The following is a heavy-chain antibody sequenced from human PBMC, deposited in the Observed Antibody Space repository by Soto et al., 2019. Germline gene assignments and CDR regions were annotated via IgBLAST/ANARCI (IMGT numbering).Heavy chain of an antibody. J-gene: IGHJ5*02. D-gene: IGHD3-9*01. CDR3: ARGEYYDILTGADRGHNWFDP. CDR2: IIPILGIA. CDR1: GGTFSSYT. V-gene: IGHV1-69*02. Sequence: QVQLVQSGAEVKKPGSSVKVSCKASGGTFSSYTISWVRQAPGQGLEWMARIIPILGIANYAQKFQGRVTITADKSTSTAYMELSSLRSEDTAVYYCARGEYYDILTGADRGHNWFDPWGQRTLVTVSS.